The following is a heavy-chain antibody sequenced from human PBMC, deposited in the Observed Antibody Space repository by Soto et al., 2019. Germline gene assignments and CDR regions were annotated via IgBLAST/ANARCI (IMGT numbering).Heavy chain of an antibody. CDR1: GFTFRSYG. V-gene: IGHV3-33*01. CDR2: IWYDGSNK. CDR3: ARDGGDYCGSGSYVY. Sequence: QVQLVESGGGVVQPGRSLRLSCEAFGFTFRSYGMHWVRQAPGKGLEWVAVIWYDGSNKYYGDSVKGRFTISRDNSKNTLYLQMNSLRAEDTAVYYCARDGGDYCGSGSYVYWGQGTLVTVSS. D-gene: IGHD3-10*01. J-gene: IGHJ4*02.